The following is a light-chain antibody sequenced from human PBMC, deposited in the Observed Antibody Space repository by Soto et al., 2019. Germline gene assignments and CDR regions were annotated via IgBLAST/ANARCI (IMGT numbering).Light chain of an antibody. V-gene: IGLV2-14*03. Sequence: QSALTQPVSVSGSPGQSITISCTGTSSDVGSYNYVSWYQQHPGKAPKLIIYDVSDRPSGVSPRFSGSKSGNTASLTISGLQAEDEADYYCTAYTTTSTLAVFGTGTKLTVL. CDR1: SSDVGSYNY. J-gene: IGLJ1*01. CDR2: DVS. CDR3: TAYTTTSTLAV.